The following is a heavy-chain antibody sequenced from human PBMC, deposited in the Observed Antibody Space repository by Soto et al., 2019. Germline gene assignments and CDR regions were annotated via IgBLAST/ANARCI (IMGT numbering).Heavy chain of an antibody. D-gene: IGHD5-18*01. CDR2: ISYDGSNK. Sequence: QVQLVESGGGVVQPGRSLRLSCAASGFTFSSYAMHWVRQAPGKGLEWVAVISYDGSNKYYADSVKGRFTSSRDNSKNTLYLQMISQRAEDTSVYYCARAPLWGTAMVLWYFDLWGRGTLVTVAS. CDR3: ARAPLWGTAMVLWYFDL. J-gene: IGHJ2*01. V-gene: IGHV3-30-3*01. CDR1: GFTFSSYA.